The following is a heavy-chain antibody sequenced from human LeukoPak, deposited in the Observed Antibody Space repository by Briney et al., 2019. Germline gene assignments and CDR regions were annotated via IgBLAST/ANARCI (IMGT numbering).Heavy chain of an antibody. J-gene: IGHJ4*02. Sequence: SETLSLTCTVSGYSISSGYYWGWIRQPPGKGLEWIGSIYHSGSTYYNPSLKSRVTISVDTSKNQFSLKLSSVTAADTAVYYCAREARWKPLETEFFDYWGQGTLVTVSS. CDR1: GYSISSGYY. CDR2: IYHSGST. CDR3: AREARWKPLETEFFDY. V-gene: IGHV4-38-2*02. D-gene: IGHD2-15*01.